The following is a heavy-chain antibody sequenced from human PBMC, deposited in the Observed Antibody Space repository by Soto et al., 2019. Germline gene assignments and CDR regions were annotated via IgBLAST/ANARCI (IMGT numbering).Heavy chain of an antibody. V-gene: IGHV3-74*01. Sequence: GGSLRLSCAASGFTFSSYWMHWVRQAPGKGLVWVSRINSDGSSTSYADSVKGRFTISRDNAKNTLYLQMNSLRAEDTAVYYCAHGPAANLGYYYYMDVWGQGTTVTVSS. CDR3: AHGPAANLGYYYYMDV. CDR2: INSDGSST. D-gene: IGHD2-2*01. CDR1: GFTFSSYW. J-gene: IGHJ6*03.